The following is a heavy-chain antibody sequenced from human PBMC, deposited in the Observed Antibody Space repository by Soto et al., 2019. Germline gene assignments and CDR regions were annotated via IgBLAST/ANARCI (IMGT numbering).Heavy chain of an antibody. CDR1: GFTFSSHE. Sequence: GGSLRLSCVVSGFTFSSHEMNWVRQVPGKGPEWVSKISESGGTTSYADSVKGRFTISRDNARDSLYLHMSSLRVEDTAVYYCARDRSLIFAVPPYGMDVWGQGTTVTVSS. CDR2: ISESGGTT. CDR3: ARDRSLIFAVPPYGMDV. J-gene: IGHJ6*02. D-gene: IGHD3-3*01. V-gene: IGHV3-48*03.